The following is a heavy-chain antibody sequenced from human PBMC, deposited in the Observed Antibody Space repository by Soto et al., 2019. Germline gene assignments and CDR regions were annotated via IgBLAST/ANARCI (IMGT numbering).Heavy chain of an antibody. CDR2: ISGSGGST. CDR3: DGRGYGGSESE. D-gene: IGHD4-17*01. CDR1: GFTFSSYA. Sequence: EVQLLESGGGLVQPGGSLRLSCAASGFTFSSYAMSWVRQAPGKGLGWVSAISGSGGSTYYADSVKGRFTISRDNSKNTLYLQMNSLRAEDTAVYYCDGRGYGGSESEGGQGTLVTVSS. V-gene: IGHV3-23*01. J-gene: IGHJ4*02.